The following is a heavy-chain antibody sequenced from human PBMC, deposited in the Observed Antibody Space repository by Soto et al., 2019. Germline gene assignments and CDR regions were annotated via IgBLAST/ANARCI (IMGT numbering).Heavy chain of an antibody. Sequence: QLQLQESGPELVKPSETLSLNCTVSGGSLTSNSYYWGWIRQPPGKGLEWIGSFYYSQSTYFNPSLKSRVTISVDTSKNQYSLKLSAVTAADTAVYYCARRSTVTYDYWGQGILVTVSS. CDR2: FYYSQST. V-gene: IGHV4-39*01. D-gene: IGHD4-17*01. CDR3: ARRSTVTYDY. CDR1: GGSLTSNSYY. J-gene: IGHJ4*02.